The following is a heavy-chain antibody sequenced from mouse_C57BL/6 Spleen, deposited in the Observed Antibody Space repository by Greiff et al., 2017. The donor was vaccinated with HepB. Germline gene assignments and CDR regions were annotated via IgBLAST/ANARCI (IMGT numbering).Heavy chain of an antibody. CDR3: ARGGYYYGSGYYEV. D-gene: IGHD1-1*01. CDR1: GFTFSDYG. J-gene: IGHJ1*03. Sequence: EVKLQESGGGLVKPGGSLKLSCAASGFTFSDYGMHWVRQAPEKGLEWVAYISSGSSTIYYADTVKGRFTISRDNAKNTLFLQMTSLRSEDTAMDYWARGGYYYGSGYYEVWGTGTTVTVSS. CDR2: ISSGSSTI. V-gene: IGHV5-17*01.